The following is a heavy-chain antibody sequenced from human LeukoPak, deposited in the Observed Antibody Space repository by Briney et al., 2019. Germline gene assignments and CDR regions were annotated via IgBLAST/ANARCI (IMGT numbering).Heavy chain of an antibody. J-gene: IGHJ5*02. D-gene: IGHD1-7*01. Sequence: ASVKVSCKASGYTFTSYAMNWVRQAPGQGLEWMGWINTNTGNPTYAQGFTGRFVFSLDTSVSTAYLQISSLKAEDTAVYYCARDKLELGYNWFDPWGQGTLVTVSS. V-gene: IGHV7-4-1*02. CDR3: ARDKLELGYNWFDP. CDR2: INTNTGNP. CDR1: GYTFTSYA.